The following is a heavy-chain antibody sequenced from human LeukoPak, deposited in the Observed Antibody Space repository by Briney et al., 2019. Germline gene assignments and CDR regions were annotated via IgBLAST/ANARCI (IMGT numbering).Heavy chain of an antibody. D-gene: IGHD3-10*01. Sequence: PGKSLRLSCAASGFTFSSYDIHWVRQAPGKGLEWVALISSDRNTKHYSDSVKGRFTISRDNSKNTLYLQMNSLRVEDAAVYYCARGLRMVRGVIITGGWFDPWGQGTLVTVSS. CDR2: ISSDRNTK. CDR3: ARGLRMVRGVIITGGWFDP. CDR1: GFTFSSYD. V-gene: IGHV3-30-3*01. J-gene: IGHJ5*02.